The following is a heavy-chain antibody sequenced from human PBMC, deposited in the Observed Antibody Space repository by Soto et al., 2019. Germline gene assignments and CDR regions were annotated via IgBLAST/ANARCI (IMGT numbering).Heavy chain of an antibody. D-gene: IGHD6-6*01. CDR1: GYTFTGYY. CDR3: ARAGIAARQNWFDP. V-gene: IGHV1-2*04. Sequence: AASVKVSCKASGYTFTGYYMHWVRQAPGQGLEWMGWINPNSGGTNYAQKFQGWVTMTRDTSISTAYMELSRLRSDDTAVYYCARAGIAARQNWFDPWGQGTLVTVSS. CDR2: INPNSGGT. J-gene: IGHJ5*02.